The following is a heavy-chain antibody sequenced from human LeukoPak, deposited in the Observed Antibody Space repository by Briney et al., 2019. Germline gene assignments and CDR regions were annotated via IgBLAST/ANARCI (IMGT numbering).Heavy chain of an antibody. D-gene: IGHD6-19*01. CDR1: GYTFTTYG. J-gene: IGHJ4*02. Sequence: ASVKVSCKASGYTFTTYGMNWVRQAPGQGLEWMGWISAYNGNTNYAQKLQGRVTMTTDTPTSTAYMELRSLRSDDTAVYYCARDIGYSSGPSGFDYWGQGTLVTVSS. CDR3: ARDIGYSSGPSGFDY. V-gene: IGHV1-18*01. CDR2: ISAYNGNT.